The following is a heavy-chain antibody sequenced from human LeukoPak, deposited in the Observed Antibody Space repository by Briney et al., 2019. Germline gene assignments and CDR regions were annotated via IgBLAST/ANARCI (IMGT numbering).Heavy chain of an antibody. J-gene: IGHJ5*02. CDR1: GGSISNYY. D-gene: IGHD2/OR15-2a*01. CDR2: IHYSGSS. Sequence: STETLSLTCTVSGGSISNYYWNWIRQPPGKGLEWIGYIHYSGSSNSKPSLKSRVTISVATSKNQFSLKLSSVTAADTAVYYCARDPNSWFDPWGQGTLVTVSS. CDR3: ARDPNSWFDP. V-gene: IGHV4-59*01.